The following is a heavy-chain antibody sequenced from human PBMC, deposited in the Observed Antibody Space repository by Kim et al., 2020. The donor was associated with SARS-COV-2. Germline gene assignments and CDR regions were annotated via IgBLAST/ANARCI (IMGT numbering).Heavy chain of an antibody. J-gene: IGHJ4*02. Sequence: GGSLRLSCAVSGFTFSSYSMNWVRQAPGKGLEWVSSISSSSSYIYYADSVKGRFTISRDNAKNSLYLQMNSLRAEDTAVYYCARDVTGGYDFWSGYRLYYFDYWGQGTLVTVSS. CDR2: ISSSSSYI. D-gene: IGHD3-3*01. CDR1: GFTFSSYS. V-gene: IGHV3-21*01. CDR3: ARDVTGGYDFWSGYRLYYFDY.